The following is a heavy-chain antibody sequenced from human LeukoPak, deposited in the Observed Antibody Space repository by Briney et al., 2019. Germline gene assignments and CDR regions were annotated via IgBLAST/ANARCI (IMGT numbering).Heavy chain of an antibody. CDR2: IIPIFGTA. V-gene: IGHV1-69*06. J-gene: IGHJ4*02. CDR3: ATLGYCSSTSCYPQTNSVDY. CDR1: GGTFSSYA. D-gene: IGHD2-2*01. Sequence: SVKVSCKASGGTFSSYAISWVRQAPGQGLEWMGGIIPIFGTANYAQKFQGRVTITADKSTSTAYMELSSLRPEDTAVYYCATLGYCSSTSCYPQTNSVDYWGQGTLVTVSS.